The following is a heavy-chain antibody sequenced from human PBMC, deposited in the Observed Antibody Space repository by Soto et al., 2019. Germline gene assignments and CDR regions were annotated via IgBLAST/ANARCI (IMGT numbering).Heavy chain of an antibody. CDR1: GVSVRSYT. CDR3: ARDGMTTGDT. D-gene: IGHD2-21*02. CDR2: VFSSVSA. J-gene: IGHJ4*02. Sequence: ETLSLTCIVSGVSVRSYTWSWVRQPANKGLEWIGRVFSSVSATYNPSLKSRVSISMDTPENRISLKLDSVTAADAGVYFCARDGMTTGDTWGPGTLVTVSS. V-gene: IGHV4-4*07.